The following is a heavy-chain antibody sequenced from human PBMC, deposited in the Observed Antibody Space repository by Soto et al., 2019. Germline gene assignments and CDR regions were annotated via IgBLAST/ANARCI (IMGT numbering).Heavy chain of an antibody. CDR2: MNPNSGNT. Sequence: ASLKVSFNSSGYTSTISPINSRRNATGQGVEWMGWMNPNSGNTGYGEQFQGRVTMTGNTSISTAYRELSTLRSEDTAVYYGATTRSGWYAKLVYWGPGTLLNVSS. J-gene: IGHJ4*02. CDR3: ATTRSGWYAKLVY. D-gene: IGHD6-13*01. V-gene: IGHV1-8*01. CDR1: GYTSTISP.